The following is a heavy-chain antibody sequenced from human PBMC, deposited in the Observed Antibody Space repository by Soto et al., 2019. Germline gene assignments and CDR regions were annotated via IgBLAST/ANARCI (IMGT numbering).Heavy chain of an antibody. Sequence: PGGSLRLSCAASGFTFSSYAMSWVRQAPGKGLERVSAISGYGDSTYYADSVKGRFTISRDNPKNTLYLQMNSLRAEDTAVYYSAKDQMGYYYDSIGFYWGQGTPVTVSS. CDR1: GFTFSSYA. J-gene: IGHJ4*02. CDR2: ISGYGDST. V-gene: IGHV3-23*01. D-gene: IGHD3-22*01. CDR3: AKDQMGYYYDSIGFY.